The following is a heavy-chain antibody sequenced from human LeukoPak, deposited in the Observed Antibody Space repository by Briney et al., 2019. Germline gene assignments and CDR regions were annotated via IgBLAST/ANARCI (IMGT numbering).Heavy chain of an antibody. V-gene: IGHV1-2*06. D-gene: IGHD6-13*01. J-gene: IGHJ6*02. Sequence: ASVKVSCKASGYTFTGYYMHWVRQAPGQGLEWMGRINPNSGGTNYAQKFQGRVTMTRDTSISTAYMELSRLRSDDTAVYYCASISSSPHYYYYGMDVWGQGTTVTVSS. CDR1: GYTFTGYY. CDR3: ASISSSPHYYYYGMDV. CDR2: INPNSGGT.